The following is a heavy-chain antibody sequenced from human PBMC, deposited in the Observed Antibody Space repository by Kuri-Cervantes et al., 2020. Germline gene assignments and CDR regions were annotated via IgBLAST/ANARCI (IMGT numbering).Heavy chain of an antibody. CDR2: INHSGST. D-gene: IGHD2-2*01. CDR1: GGSFSGYY. J-gene: IGHJ5*02. V-gene: IGHV4-34*01. Sequence: ESLKISCAVYGGSFSGYYWSWIRQPPGKGLEWIGEINHSGSTNYNPSLKSRVTISVDTSKNQFSLKLSSVTAADTAVYYCARFAGIGYCSSTSCSWFDPWGQGTLVTVSS. CDR3: ARFAGIGYCSSTSCSWFDP.